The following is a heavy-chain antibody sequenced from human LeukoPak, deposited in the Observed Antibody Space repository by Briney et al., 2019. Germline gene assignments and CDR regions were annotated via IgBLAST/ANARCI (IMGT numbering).Heavy chain of an antibody. CDR1: GFTFSNSA. Sequence: GGSLRLSCAASGFTFSNSAMSWVRQAPGKGLEWVSAISGSGDTTYYADSVKGRFAISRDNSKNTLYLQMTSLRADDTALYYCAKCAWFGDVPGGDYWGQGILVTVSP. D-gene: IGHD3-10*01. J-gene: IGHJ4*02. V-gene: IGHV3-23*01. CDR2: ISGSGDTT. CDR3: AKCAWFGDVPGGDY.